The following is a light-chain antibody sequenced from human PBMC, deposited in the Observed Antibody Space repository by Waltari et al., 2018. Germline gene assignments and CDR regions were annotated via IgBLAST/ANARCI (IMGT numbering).Light chain of an antibody. V-gene: IGLV2-8*01. CDR3: SSYAGSSNWV. CDR1: SSDVGTYNH. CDR2: DVS. Sequence: QSALTQPPSASGSPGQSVAISCTGTSSDVGTYNHVSWYQQHPGKAPELMIFDVSKRPSGFPYRFSGSKSGNTASLTVSGLQATDEADYYCSSYAGSSNWVFGGGTKLTVL. J-gene: IGLJ3*02.